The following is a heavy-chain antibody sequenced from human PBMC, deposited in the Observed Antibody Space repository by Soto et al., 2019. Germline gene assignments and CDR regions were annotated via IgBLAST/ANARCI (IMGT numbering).Heavy chain of an antibody. J-gene: IGHJ6*02. Sequence: QVQLVQSGAEVKKPGSSVKVSCKAAGGTFSTYAISWVRQAPGQGLEWMGGIIPIFGTAAYAQKFQGRVTITADESTGTAYMELSSLRSQDTAVYSCARHPGRPYYYYGMDVWGQGATVTVSS. V-gene: IGHV1-69*12. CDR1: GGTFSTYA. CDR2: IIPIFGTA. D-gene: IGHD2-15*01. CDR3: ARHPGRPYYYYGMDV.